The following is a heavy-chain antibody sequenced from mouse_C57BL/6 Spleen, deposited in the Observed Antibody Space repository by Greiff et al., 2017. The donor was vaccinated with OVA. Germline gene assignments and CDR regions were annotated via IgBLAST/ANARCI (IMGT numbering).Heavy chain of an antibody. D-gene: IGHD2-5*01. CDR3: ARGWSNRRYALDD. Sequence: EVKLMESGGGLVKPGGSLKLSCAASGFTFSDYGMHWVRQAPEKGLEWVAYISSGSSTIYYADTVKGRFTISRDNSTNTLFLQMTSLRSEDTAMYYCARGWSNRRYALDDWGPGPSVTVSS. CDR1: GFTFSDYG. J-gene: IGHJ4*01. V-gene: IGHV5-17*01. CDR2: ISSGSSTI.